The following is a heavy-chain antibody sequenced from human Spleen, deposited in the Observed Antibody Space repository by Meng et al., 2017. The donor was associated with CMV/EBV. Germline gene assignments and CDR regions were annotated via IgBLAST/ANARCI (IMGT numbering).Heavy chain of an antibody. D-gene: IGHD3-10*01. CDR1: GFTVSSSY. V-gene: IGHV3-66*02. CDR3: ARDNYYGSGSYHRAYNYYGMDV. CDR2: TYSGGNT. Sequence: GGSLRLSCAASGFTVSSSYMSWVRQAPGKGLEWVSVTYSGGNTHYADSVKGRFTISRDNLKNMVHLQVNSLRAEDTAIYYCARDNYYGSGSYHRAYNYYGMDVWGQGTTVTVSS. J-gene: IGHJ6*02.